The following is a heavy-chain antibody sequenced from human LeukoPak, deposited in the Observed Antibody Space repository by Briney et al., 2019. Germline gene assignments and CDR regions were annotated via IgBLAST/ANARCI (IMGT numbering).Heavy chain of an antibody. CDR1: GFTVSSTY. Sequence: GGSLRLSCAASGFTVSSTYMTWIRQAPGKGLEWVSVIYTGGRTDYAESVRGRFTISRDNSKNMLYLQLNSLRAEDTALYYCARDLAGVTGPHWYFDLWGRGTLVSVSS. V-gene: IGHV3-66*01. CDR2: IYTGGRT. J-gene: IGHJ2*01. CDR3: ARDLAGVTGPHWYFDL. D-gene: IGHD3-9*01.